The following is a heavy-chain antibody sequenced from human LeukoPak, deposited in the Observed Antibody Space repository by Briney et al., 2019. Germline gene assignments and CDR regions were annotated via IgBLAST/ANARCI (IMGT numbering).Heavy chain of an antibody. D-gene: IGHD4-17*01. J-gene: IGHJ6*03. Sequence: GASVKVSCKASGYTFTSYDINWVRQATGQGLEWMGWMNPNSGNTGYAQKFQGRVTMTRDTSISTAYMELSRLRSDDTAVYYCAREAALLTVYYYYYYMDVWGKGTTVTVSS. V-gene: IGHV1-8*01. CDR2: MNPNSGNT. CDR1: GYTFTSYD. CDR3: AREAALLTVYYYYYYMDV.